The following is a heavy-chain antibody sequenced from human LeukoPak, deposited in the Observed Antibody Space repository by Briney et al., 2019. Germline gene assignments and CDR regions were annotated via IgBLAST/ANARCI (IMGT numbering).Heavy chain of an antibody. CDR1: GFSFSTYW. Sequence: PGGSLRLSCAASGFSFSTYWMSWVRQPAGKGLEWVANIKEDGSEKYYVDSVKGRFTISRDNAENSVYLQMNSLRAEDAAVYYCAREGRSGWYYFDYWGQGTLVTVTS. CDR2: IKEDGSEK. V-gene: IGHV3-7*05. CDR3: AREGRSGWYYFDY. D-gene: IGHD6-19*01. J-gene: IGHJ4*02.